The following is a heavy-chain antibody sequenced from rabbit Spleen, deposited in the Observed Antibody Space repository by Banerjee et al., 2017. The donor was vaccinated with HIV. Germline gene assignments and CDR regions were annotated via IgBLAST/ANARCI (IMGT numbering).Heavy chain of an antibody. D-gene: IGHD1-1*01. CDR2: IAVGSTDKT. CDR3: ARNSAGYSIYAPYFVL. V-gene: IGHV1S45*01. CDR1: GIDFSSYYY. J-gene: IGHJ4*01. Sequence: QQQLEESGGGLVKPGGTLTLTCKASGIDFSSYYYMCWVRQPPGKGLEWIACIAVGSTDKTYYASWAKGRLTISKTSSATVTLQMTVLTAADTATYFCARNSAGYSIYAPYFVLWGPGTLVTVS.